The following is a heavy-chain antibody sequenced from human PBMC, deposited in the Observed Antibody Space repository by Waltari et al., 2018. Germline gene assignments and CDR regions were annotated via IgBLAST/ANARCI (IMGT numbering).Heavy chain of an antibody. Sequence: EVQLVESGGGLVQPGGSLNLSCEASGFTLSGSAVHWVRQASGKVLEWVGRVRSKANGFAIAYAASVEGRFIISRDDSKNTAYLQRNSLKAEDTAVYYCTSLEEVFLYYMNVWGKGTTVTISS. J-gene: IGHJ6*03. CDR1: GFTLSGSA. CDR3: TSLEEVFLYYMNV. D-gene: IGHD3-3*01. V-gene: IGHV3-73*01. CDR2: VRSKANGFAI.